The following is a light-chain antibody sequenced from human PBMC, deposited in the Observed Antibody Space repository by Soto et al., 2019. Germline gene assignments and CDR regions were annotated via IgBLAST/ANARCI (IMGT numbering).Light chain of an antibody. CDR3: YSADDNIRV. CDR2: KDS. V-gene: IGLV3-27*01. J-gene: IGLJ3*02. Sequence: SYELTQPSSVSVSPGQTARITCSGDVLAKKYARWFQQKPGQAPVLVIYKDSERPSGIPERFSGSSSGTTVTLTISGAQVEDEADYYCYSADDNIRVFGGGTKLTVL. CDR1: VLAKKY.